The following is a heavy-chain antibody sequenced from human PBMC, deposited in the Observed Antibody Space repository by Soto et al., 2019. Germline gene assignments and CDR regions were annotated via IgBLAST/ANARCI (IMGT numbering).Heavy chain of an antibody. CDR3: ARAHYGDYGYGMDV. Sequence: SETLSLTCTVSGGSVSSADWNWSWIRQTPGKGLEWIGHIYEGGRTYSNPSLMSRATISLDTSKNLFSLNLKSVTAADTAVYYCARAHYGDYGYGMDVWGQGTTVTVSS. V-gene: IGHV4-30-4*08. J-gene: IGHJ6*02. CDR2: IYEGGRT. D-gene: IGHD4-17*01. CDR1: GGSVSSADWN.